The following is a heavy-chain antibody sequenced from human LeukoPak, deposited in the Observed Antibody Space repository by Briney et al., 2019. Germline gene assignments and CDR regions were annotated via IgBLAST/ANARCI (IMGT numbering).Heavy chain of an antibody. CDR2: VVGGGAT. D-gene: IGHD4-17*01. J-gene: IGHJ2*01. Sequence: GGSLRLSCAASGFTFSSYAMTWVRQAPGKGLEWVSTVVGGGATFYADSVKGRFTISRDNSKNTLDLQMNSLRGDDAPQHYFAKRPASTGTTSIWYFDLWGRGTLVTVSS. CDR1: GFTFSSYA. V-gene: IGHV3-23*01. CDR3: AKRPASTGTTSIWYFDL.